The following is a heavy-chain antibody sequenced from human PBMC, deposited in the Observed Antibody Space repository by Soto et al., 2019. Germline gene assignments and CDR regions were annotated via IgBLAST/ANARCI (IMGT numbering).Heavy chain of an antibody. CDR3: ARGNDILTGYTPGAFDI. CDR2: IYYSGST. CDR1: GGSISSGGYY. Sequence: SETLSLTCTVSGGSISSGGYYWSWIRQHPGKCLEWIGYIYYSGSTYYNPSLKSRVTISVDTSKNQFSLKLSSVTAADTAVYYCARGNDILTGYTPGAFDIWGQGTMVTV. V-gene: IGHV4-31*03. J-gene: IGHJ3*02. D-gene: IGHD3-9*01.